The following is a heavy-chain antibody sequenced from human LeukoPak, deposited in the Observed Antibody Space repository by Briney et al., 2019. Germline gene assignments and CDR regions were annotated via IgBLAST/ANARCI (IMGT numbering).Heavy chain of an antibody. CDR3: ARDLVTVTKGFDI. CDR2: ISYIGTT. V-gene: IGHV4-59*11. D-gene: IGHD4-17*01. CDR1: GDSFSSQY. Sequence: KSSETLSLTCAVSGDSFSSQYWTWIRQPPGRGLEWIGYISYIGTTNYNPSLKSRVTISIDTSKNQFSLKLSSVTTADTAVYYCARDLVTVTKGFDIWGLGTMVSVSS. J-gene: IGHJ3*02.